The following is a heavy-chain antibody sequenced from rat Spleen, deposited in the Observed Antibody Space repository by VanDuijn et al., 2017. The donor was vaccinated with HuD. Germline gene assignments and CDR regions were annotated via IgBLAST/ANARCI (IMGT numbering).Heavy chain of an antibody. CDR2: ITNTGGNL. Sequence: EVQLVESGGGLVQPGRSLKLSCVASGFTFNKYWMNWIRQAPGKGLEWVASITNTGGNLYYPDSMKGRFTISRDNARNTQYLQMDSLRSEDTATYYCARHSGTARGVMDAWGQGTSVTVSS. D-gene: IGHD5-1*01. CDR3: ARHSGTARGVMDA. CDR1: GFTFNKYW. V-gene: IGHV5-31*01. J-gene: IGHJ4*01.